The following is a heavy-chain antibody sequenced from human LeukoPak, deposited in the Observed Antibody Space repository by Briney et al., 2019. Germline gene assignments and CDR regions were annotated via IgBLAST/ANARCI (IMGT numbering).Heavy chain of an antibody. V-gene: IGHV4-34*01. D-gene: IGHD6-13*01. J-gene: IGHJ4*02. Sequence: PSETLSLTCAVHGGSFSGYYWSWIRQPPGKGLEWIGEINHSGSTNYNPSLKSRVTISVDTSKNQFSLKLSSVTAADTAVYYCARGSRVYRAAATYFDYWGQGTLVTVSS. CDR2: INHSGST. CDR1: GGSFSGYY. CDR3: ARGSRVYRAAATYFDY.